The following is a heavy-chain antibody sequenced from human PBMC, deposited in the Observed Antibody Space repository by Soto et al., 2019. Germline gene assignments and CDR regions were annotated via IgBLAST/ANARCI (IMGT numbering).Heavy chain of an antibody. J-gene: IGHJ4*02. CDR1: GGTSVSYP. CDR3: ARAPPYYYDSSGYHAPVYDY. Sequence: SVHVSCTASGGTSVSYPIRWVRQALGQGLEWMGGIIPIFGTANYAQKLQGRVTITADESTSTAYMELSRMRSEETAVYYCARAPPYYYDSSGYHAPVYDYWCQGTPVTLSS. V-gene: IGHV1-69*13. CDR2: IIPIFGTA. D-gene: IGHD3-22*01.